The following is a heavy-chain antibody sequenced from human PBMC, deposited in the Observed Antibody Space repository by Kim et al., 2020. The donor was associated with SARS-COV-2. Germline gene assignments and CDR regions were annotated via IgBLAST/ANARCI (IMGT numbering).Heavy chain of an antibody. CDR1: GGSISSGDYY. CDR2: IYYSGST. D-gene: IGHD6-19*01. CDR3: ARDQWLGPADY. V-gene: IGHV4-30-4*01. Sequence: SETLSLTCTVSGGSISSGDYYWSWIRQPPGKGLEWIGYIYYSGSTYYNPSLKSRVTISVDTSKNQFSLKLSSVTAADTAVYYCARDQWLGPADYWGQGTLVTVSS. J-gene: IGHJ4*02.